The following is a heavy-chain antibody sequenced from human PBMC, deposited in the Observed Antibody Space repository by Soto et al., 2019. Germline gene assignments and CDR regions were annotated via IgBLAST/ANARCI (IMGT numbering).Heavy chain of an antibody. CDR3: ARAQAAARDFPLGMDV. V-gene: IGHV1-69*01. CDR1: GGTFSSYA. CDR2: IIPIFGTA. J-gene: IGHJ6*02. Sequence: QVQLVQSGAEVKTPGSSVKVSCKASGGTFSSYAISWVRQAPGQGLEWMGGIIPIFGTANYAQKFQGRVTITAYESTSTAYMELSSLRSEDTAVYYCARAQAAARDFPLGMDVWGQGTTVTVSS. D-gene: IGHD6-13*01.